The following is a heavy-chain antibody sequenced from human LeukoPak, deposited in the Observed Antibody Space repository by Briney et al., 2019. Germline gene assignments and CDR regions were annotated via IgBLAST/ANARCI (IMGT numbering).Heavy chain of an antibody. Sequence: SVKVSCKASGGSFSRYAISWVRQAPGQGLEWMGGIIPLFGTANYAQKFQGRVTITADESTRAAYMELRTLRSEDTAIYYCARGSGETGGYYYVYWGRGTPVTVSS. CDR3: ARGSGETGGYYYVY. J-gene: IGHJ4*02. D-gene: IGHD3-22*01. V-gene: IGHV1-69*13. CDR1: GGSFSRYA. CDR2: IIPLFGTA.